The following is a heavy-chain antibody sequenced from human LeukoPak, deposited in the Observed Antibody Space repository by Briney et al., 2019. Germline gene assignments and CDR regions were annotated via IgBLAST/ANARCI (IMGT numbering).Heavy chain of an antibody. CDR2: IYYSGST. D-gene: IGHD5-18*01. Sequence: PSETLSLTCTVSGGSISSYYWSWIRQPPGKGLERIGYIYYSGSTNYNPSLKSRVTISVDTSKNQFSLKLSSVTAADTAVYYCASSLQLWSHFDYWGQGTLVTVSS. CDR3: ASSLQLWSHFDY. CDR1: GGSISSYY. J-gene: IGHJ4*02. V-gene: IGHV4-59*08.